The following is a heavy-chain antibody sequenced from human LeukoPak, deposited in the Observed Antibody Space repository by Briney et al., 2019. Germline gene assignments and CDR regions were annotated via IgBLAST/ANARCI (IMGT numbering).Heavy chain of an antibody. CDR1: GFTFSSYG. V-gene: IGHV3-30*18. CDR3: AKGRSSGWYGRHDAFDI. J-gene: IGHJ3*02. D-gene: IGHD6-19*01. Sequence: QPGGSLRLSCAASGFTFSSYGMHWVRQAPGKGLEWVAVISYDGSNKYYADSVKGRFTISRDNSKNTLYLQMNSLRAEDTAVYYCAKGRSSGWYGRHDAFDIWGQGTMVTVSS. CDR2: ISYDGSNK.